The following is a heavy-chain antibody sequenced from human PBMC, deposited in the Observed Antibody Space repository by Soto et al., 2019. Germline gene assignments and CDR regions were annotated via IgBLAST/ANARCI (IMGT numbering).Heavy chain of an antibody. CDR1: GFNIKSFG. D-gene: IGHD3-16*01. V-gene: IGHV3-30*18. Sequence: QVRLVESGGGVVQPGRSLRLSCAASGFNIKSFGMHWVRKAPGKGLEWIAFISYDGKEKQYADSVKGRFTVSTDNSNTLFLQMDGLRGEDTAVYFCAKDLSYGTDWPYFDRRGQGTLVIVSS. CDR3: AKDLSYGTDWPYFDR. J-gene: IGHJ4*02. CDR2: ISYDGKEK.